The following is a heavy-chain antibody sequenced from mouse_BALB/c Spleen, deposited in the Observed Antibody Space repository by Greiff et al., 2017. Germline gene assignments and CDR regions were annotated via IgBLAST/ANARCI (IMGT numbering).Heavy chain of an antibody. Sequence: QVQLQQSGPGLVAPSQSLSITCTVSGFSFTSYGVHWVRQTPGKGLEWLGVIWAGGSTNYNSALMSSLRIRKDNSTSQVFLKRNRLQTDDTAMYYGASIYDEDYYAMDYWGQGTSVTVSS. D-gene: IGHD2-4*01. J-gene: IGHJ4*01. CDR3: ASIYDEDYYAMDY. CDR2: IWAGGST. V-gene: IGHV2-9*02. CDR1: GFSFTSYG.